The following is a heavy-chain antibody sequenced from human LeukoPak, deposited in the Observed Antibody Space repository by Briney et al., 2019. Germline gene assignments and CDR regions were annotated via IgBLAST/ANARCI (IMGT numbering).Heavy chain of an antibody. J-gene: IGHJ6*02. CDR1: GGSVSSGGYY. CDR2: VSYSGST. D-gene: IGHD6-19*01. V-gene: IGHV4-61*08. CDR3: ARDPKSAVGYYYYGMEV. Sequence: PSETLSLTCNVSGGSVSSGGYYWNWIRQPPGKGLEWIGHVSYSGSTNYNPSLKSRVTISLDTSKNQFSLKLSSVTAADTAVYFCARDPKSAVGYYYYGMEVWGQGTTVTVS.